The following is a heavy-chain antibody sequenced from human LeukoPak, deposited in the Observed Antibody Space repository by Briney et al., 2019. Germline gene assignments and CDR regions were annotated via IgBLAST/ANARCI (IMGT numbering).Heavy chain of an antibody. V-gene: IGHV3-21*01. Sequence: GGSLRLSCAASGFTFSSYSMNWVRQAPGKGLEWVSSISSSSSYIYYADSVKGRFTISRDNAKNSLYLQMNSLRAEDTAVYYCAREESNKFGEQYLEYWGQGTLVTVSS. CDR1: GFTFSSYS. CDR3: AREESNKFGEQYLEY. CDR2: ISSSSSYI. J-gene: IGHJ4*02. D-gene: IGHD3-10*01.